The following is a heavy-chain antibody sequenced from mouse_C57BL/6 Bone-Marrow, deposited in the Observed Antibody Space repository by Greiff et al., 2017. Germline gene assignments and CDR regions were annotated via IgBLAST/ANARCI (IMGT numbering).Heavy chain of an antibody. J-gene: IGHJ4*01. CDR2: ISNLAYSI. CDR3: ARRYDYDSDYYAMDY. Sequence: EVMLVESGGGLVQPGGSLKLSCAASGFTFSDYGMAWVRQAPRKGPEWVAFISNLAYSIYYADTVTGRFTFSRENAKNTLYLEMSSLRSEDTAMYYCARRYDYDSDYYAMDYWGQGTSVTVSS. D-gene: IGHD2-4*01. CDR1: GFTFSDYG. V-gene: IGHV5-15*04.